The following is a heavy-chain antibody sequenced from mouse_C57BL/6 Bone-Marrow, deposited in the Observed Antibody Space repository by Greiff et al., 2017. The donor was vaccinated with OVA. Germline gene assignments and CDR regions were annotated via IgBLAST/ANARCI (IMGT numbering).Heavy chain of an antibody. D-gene: IGHD1-1*01. CDR2: IDPSDSET. V-gene: IGHV1-52*01. CDR1: GYTFTSYW. CDR3: ARGLITTVVGTHWYVDD. J-gene: IGHJ1*03. Sequence: QVQLQQPGAELVRPGSSVKLSCKASGYTFTSYWMHWVKQRPIQGLEWIGNIDPSDSETHYNQKFKDKATLTVDKSSSTAYMQISSLTSEDSAVYYCARGLITTVVGTHWYVDDWGTGTTVTVSS.